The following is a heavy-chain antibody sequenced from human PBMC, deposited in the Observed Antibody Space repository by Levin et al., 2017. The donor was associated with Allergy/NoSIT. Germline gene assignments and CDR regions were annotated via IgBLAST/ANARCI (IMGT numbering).Heavy chain of an antibody. J-gene: IGHJ4*02. D-gene: IGHD3-22*01. CDR2: ISWNSGSI. Sequence: GGSLRLSCAASGFTFDDYAMHWVRQAPGKGLEWVSGISWNSGSIGYADSVKGRFTISRDNAKNSLYLQMNSLRAEDTALYYCAKAPITYYYDSSGFNDYFDYWGQGTLVTVSS. CDR1: GFTFDDYA. V-gene: IGHV3-9*01. CDR3: AKAPITYYYDSSGFNDYFDY.